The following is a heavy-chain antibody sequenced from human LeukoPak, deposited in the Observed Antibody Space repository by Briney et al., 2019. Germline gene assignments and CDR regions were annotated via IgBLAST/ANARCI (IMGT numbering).Heavy chain of an antibody. D-gene: IGHD1-26*01. CDR3: ARGVGSGSRLRAGDY. CDR2: IYSGGST. V-gene: IGHV3-53*01. J-gene: IGHJ4*02. Sequence: GGALRLSCAASGFTVSSKYMSWVRQAPGKGLEWVSVIYSGGSTYYADSVKGRFAISRDNSKNTLYLQMNSLRAEDTAVYYCARGVGSGSRLRAGDYWGQGTLVTVSS. CDR1: GFTVSSKY.